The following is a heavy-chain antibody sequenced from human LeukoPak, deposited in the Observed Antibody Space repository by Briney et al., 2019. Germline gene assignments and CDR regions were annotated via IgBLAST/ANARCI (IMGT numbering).Heavy chain of an antibody. CDR3: VGSISDAFDI. CDR2: IYYSGST. V-gene: IGHV4-59*01. J-gene: IGHJ3*02. Sequence: GSLRLSCAASGFTFRSYAMSWIRQPPGKGLEWIGYIYYSGSTNYNPSLKSRVTISVDTSKNQFSLELSSVTAADTAVYYCVGSISDAFDIWGQGTMVTVTS. CDR1: GFTFRSYA. D-gene: IGHD5-24*01.